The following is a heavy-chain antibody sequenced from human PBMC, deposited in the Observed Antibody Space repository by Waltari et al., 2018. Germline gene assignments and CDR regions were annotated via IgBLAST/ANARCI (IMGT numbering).Heavy chain of an antibody. D-gene: IGHD3-3*01. CDR1: GGSISSYY. CDR3: ARGGQRFLEWYLDY. V-gene: IGHV4-59*01. Sequence: QVQLQESGSGLVKPSETLSLTCTVSGGSISSYYWSWIRQPPGKGLEWIGYIYYSGSTNYNPSLKSRVTISVDTSKNQFSLKLSSVTAADTAVYYCARGGQRFLEWYLDYWGQGTLVTVSS. CDR2: IYYSGST. J-gene: IGHJ4*02.